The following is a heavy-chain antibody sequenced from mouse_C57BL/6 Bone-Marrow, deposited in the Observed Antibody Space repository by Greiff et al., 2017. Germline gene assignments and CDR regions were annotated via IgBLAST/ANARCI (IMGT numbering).Heavy chain of an antibody. J-gene: IGHJ1*03. CDR3: ARKERDWYFDV. CDR2: INPGSGGT. V-gene: IGHV1-54*01. CDR1: GYAFTNYL. Sequence: QVQLQQSGAELVRPGTSVKVSCKASGYAFTNYLIEWVKQRPGQGLEWIGVINPGSGGTNYNEKFKGKATLTADKSSSTAYMQRSRLTSEDSAVYFCARKERDWYFDVWGTGTTVTVSS.